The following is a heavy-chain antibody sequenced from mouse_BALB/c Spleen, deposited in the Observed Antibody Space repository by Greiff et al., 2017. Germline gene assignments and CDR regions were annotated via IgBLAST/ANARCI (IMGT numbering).Heavy chain of an antibody. Sequence: EVMLVESGGDLVKPGGSLKLSCAASGFTFSSYGMSWVRQTPDKRLEWVATISSGGSYTYYPDSVKGRFTISRDNAKNTLYLQMSSLKSEDTAMYYCARQELGLWFAYWGQGTLVTVSA. J-gene: IGHJ3*01. D-gene: IGHD4-1*01. CDR3: ARQELGLWFAY. CDR1: GFTFSSYG. CDR2: ISSGGSYT. V-gene: IGHV5-6*02.